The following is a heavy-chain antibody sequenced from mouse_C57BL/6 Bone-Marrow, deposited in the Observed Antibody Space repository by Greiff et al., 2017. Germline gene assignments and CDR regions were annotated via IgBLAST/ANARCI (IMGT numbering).Heavy chain of an antibody. D-gene: IGHD2-2*01. CDR2: IWRGGST. Sequence: VMLVESGPGLVQPSQSLSITCTVSGFSLTSYGVHWVRQSPGKGLEWLGVIWRGGSTDYNAAFMSRLSITKDNSKSQVFFKMNSLQADDTAIYYCAKNYGYLYAMDYWGQGTSVTVSS. J-gene: IGHJ4*01. CDR1: GFSLTSYG. CDR3: AKNYGYLYAMDY. V-gene: IGHV2-5*01.